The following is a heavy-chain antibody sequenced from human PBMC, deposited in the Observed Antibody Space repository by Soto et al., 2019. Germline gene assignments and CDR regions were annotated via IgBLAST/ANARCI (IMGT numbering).Heavy chain of an antibody. Sequence: QVQLVESGGGVVQPGRSLRLSCAASGFTFYTYGMHWVRQAPGKGLEWVALISYDGGNKHYAESVKGRLTISRDNSNNTLYLQINNLIREDTAMYFCVRDRYRYCSGGSCYYVDYWGQGTLVTVSS. V-gene: IGHV3-30*03. CDR3: VRDRYRYCSGGSCYYVDY. CDR2: ISYDGGNK. J-gene: IGHJ4*02. CDR1: GFTFYTYG. D-gene: IGHD2-15*01.